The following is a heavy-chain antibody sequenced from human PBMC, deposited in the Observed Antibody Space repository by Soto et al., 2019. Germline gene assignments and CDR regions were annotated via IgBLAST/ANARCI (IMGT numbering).Heavy chain of an antibody. CDR1: GYTFTTYY. V-gene: IGHV1-46*01. D-gene: IGHD4-17*01. Sequence: ASVKVSCKASGYTFTTYYLHWVRQAPGQGLEWMGIINPSGGSTNYAQRFQGRVTMTSDASTSTVYMELSSLRADDTAVYYCARVVVPTTATTSNWFDPWGQGTLVTVSS. J-gene: IGHJ5*02. CDR3: ARVVVPTTATTSNWFDP. CDR2: INPSGGST.